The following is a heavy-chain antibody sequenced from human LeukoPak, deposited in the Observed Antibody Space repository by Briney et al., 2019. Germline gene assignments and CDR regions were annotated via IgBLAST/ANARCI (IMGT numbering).Heavy chain of an antibody. CDR2: ISDSGGST. J-gene: IGHJ4*02. CDR1: GFTFSSYA. CDR3: AKTGGYSNNFDS. V-gene: IGHV3-23*01. D-gene: IGHD2-8*02. Sequence: AGGSLRLSCAASGFTFSSYAMSWVRQAPGKGLEWVATISDSGGSTFYADSVKGRFTISRDNSKNTLFLQVYSLRAEDTAVYHCAKTGGYSNNFDSWGQGTLVTVSS.